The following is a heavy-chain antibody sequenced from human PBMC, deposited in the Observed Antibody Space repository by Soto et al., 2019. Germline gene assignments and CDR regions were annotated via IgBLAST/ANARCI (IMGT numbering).Heavy chain of an antibody. D-gene: IGHD6-13*01. CDR3: ARDTAAARVFDY. CDR2: ISAYNGNT. CDR1: GYTFTSYG. Sequence: QVQLVQSGAEVKKPGASVKVSCKASGYTFTSYGISWGRQAPGQGHEWMGWISAYNGNTNYAQKLQGRVTMTTDTSTIAAYMELRSLRAADTAVYYCARDTAAARVFDYWGQGTLVTVSS. V-gene: IGHV1-18*01. J-gene: IGHJ4*02.